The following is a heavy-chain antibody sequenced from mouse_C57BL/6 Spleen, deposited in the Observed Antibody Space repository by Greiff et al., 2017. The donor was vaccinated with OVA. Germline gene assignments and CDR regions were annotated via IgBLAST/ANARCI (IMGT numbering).Heavy chain of an antibody. V-gene: IGHV1-4*01. J-gene: IGHJ3*01. D-gene: IGHD4-1*01. CDR2: INPSSGYP. CDR3: AGEDWDVGCAY. Sequence: VQLQQSRAELARPGASVTMSCKASGYTFTSYTMHWVKQRPGQGLEWIGYINPSSGYPKYNQKFKDKATLTADKSSSTAYMQQSSLTSEDSAVYYCAGEDWDVGCAYWGKGTLGTVSA. CDR1: GYTFTSYT.